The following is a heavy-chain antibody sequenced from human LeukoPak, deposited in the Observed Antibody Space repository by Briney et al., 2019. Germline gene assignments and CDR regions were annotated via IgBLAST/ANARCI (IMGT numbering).Heavy chain of an antibody. CDR1: GYTFTSYG. D-gene: IGHD3-10*01. V-gene: IGHV1-18*01. J-gene: IGHJ4*02. CDR3: ALNYYGSGSYYFDY. Sequence: ASVKVSCKASGYTFTSYGISWVRQAPGQGLEWMGWISAYNGNTNYAQKLQGRVTMTTDTSTSTAYMELRSLRSEDTAVYYCALNYYGSGSYYFDYWGQGTLVTVSS. CDR2: ISAYNGNT.